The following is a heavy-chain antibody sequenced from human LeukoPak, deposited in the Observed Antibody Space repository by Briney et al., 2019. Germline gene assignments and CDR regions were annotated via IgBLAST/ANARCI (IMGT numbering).Heavy chain of an antibody. Sequence: SETLSLTCAVYGGSFSGYYWSWIRQPAGKGLEWIGRMYPTGNTNNNPSLKSRVTMSVDTSKNRFSLELTSVTAADTAVYYCARVGYYGIDVWGQGTTVTVSS. J-gene: IGHJ6*02. CDR2: MYPTGNT. CDR3: ARVGYYGIDV. D-gene: IGHD1-26*01. CDR1: GGSFSGYY. V-gene: IGHV4-59*10.